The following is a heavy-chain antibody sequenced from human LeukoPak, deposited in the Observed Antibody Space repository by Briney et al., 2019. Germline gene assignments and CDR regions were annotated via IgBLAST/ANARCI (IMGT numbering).Heavy chain of an antibody. CDR1: GFIFSYYG. CDR2: ISDSGDAT. J-gene: IGHJ4*02. V-gene: IGHV3-23*01. Sequence: PGGSLRLSCEVSGFIFSYYGMNWVRQAPGKGLEWVSAISDSGDATYYADSVKGRFTISRDNSKSTLYLQMNNLRAEDTALYYCAKERGHYKPFDYWGQGTLVTVSS. D-gene: IGHD2-21*02. CDR3: AKERGHYKPFDY.